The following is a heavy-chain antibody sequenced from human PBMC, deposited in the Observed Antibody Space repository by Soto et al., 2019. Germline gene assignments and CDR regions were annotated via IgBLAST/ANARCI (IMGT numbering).Heavy chain of an antibody. D-gene: IGHD4-17*01. CDR3: ALQTNFNGNKRFFDL. V-gene: IGHV4-39*01. J-gene: IGHJ4*02. CDR2: IYYSGST. CDR1: GGSIYSSSYS. Sequence: SETLSLTCTVSGGSIYSSSYSWGWIRQPPGRGLEWIGSIYYSGSTSYNPSLKSRVTISVDTSKSQFSLKLSSVTAADTAVFYCALQTNFNGNKRFFDLWGQGTLVTVPS.